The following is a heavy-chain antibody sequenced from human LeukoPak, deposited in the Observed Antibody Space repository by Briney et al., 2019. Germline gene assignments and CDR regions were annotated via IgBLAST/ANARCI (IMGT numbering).Heavy chain of an antibody. CDR3: ARTTEGYAGGPGYSYYYYMDV. J-gene: IGHJ6*03. D-gene: IGHD5-12*01. CDR2: IYYSGST. Sequence: SETLSLTCTVSGGYISSYYWSWIRQPPGKGLEWIGYIYYSGSTNYNPSLKSRVTISVDTSKNQFSLKLSSVTAADTAVYYCARTTEGYAGGPGYSYYYYMDVWGKGTTVTISS. CDR1: GGYISSYY. V-gene: IGHV4-59*01.